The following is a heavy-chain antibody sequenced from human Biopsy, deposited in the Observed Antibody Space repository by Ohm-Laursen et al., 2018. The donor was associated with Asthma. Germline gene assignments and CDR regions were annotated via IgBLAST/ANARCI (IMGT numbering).Heavy chain of an antibody. V-gene: IGHV4-30-4*01. CDR2: IFYSGST. CDR1: GGSVYSYDHH. Sequence: TLSLTCSVFGGSVYSYDHHWSWIRQPPGKGLEWIGFIFYSGSTFYNPSLRSRITISVDTSKRQSSLSLRSVTVADTAVYFCARAQSYGDIYYGLDVWGQGTTVTVS. J-gene: IGHJ6*02. D-gene: IGHD2-21*02. CDR3: ARAQSYGDIYYGLDV.